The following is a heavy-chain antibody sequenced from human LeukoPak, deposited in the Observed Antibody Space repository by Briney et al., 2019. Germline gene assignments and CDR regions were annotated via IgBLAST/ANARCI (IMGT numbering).Heavy chain of an antibody. CDR1: GFTFSSYA. CDR3: AKDPGGYSYGLRGNWFDP. V-gene: IGHV3-23*01. J-gene: IGHJ5*02. Sequence: GGSLRLSCAASGFTFSSYAMSWVRQAPGKGLEWVSAISGSGGGTYYADSVKGRFTISRDNSKNTLYLQMNSLRAEDTAVYYCAKDPGGYSYGLRGNWFDPWGQGTLVTVSS. CDR2: ISGSGGGT. D-gene: IGHD5-18*01.